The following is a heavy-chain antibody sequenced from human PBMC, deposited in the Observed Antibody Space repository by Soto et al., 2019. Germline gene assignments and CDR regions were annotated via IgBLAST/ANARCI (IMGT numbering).Heavy chain of an antibody. D-gene: IGHD6-6*01. CDR2: IYYSAST. J-gene: IGHJ6*03. CDR3: ARHGRLWAARHHGPIGTSYYSMDV. CDR1: SGSISRSSYY. V-gene: IGHV4-39*01. Sequence: QLQLQESGPGLVKPSATRSLTCSVSSGSISRSSYYWGWIRQPPGKGLEWIGSIYYSASTYYNPSLKSRVTLSVDTSKNQFSLKLSSVTAADTAVYYCARHGRLWAARHHGPIGTSYYSMDVWGKGTTVTVSS.